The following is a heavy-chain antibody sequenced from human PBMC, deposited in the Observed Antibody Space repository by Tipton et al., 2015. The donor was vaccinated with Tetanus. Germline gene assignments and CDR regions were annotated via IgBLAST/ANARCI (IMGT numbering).Heavy chain of an antibody. J-gene: IGHJ6*02. CDR2: INHSGST. D-gene: IGHD3-10*01. CDR1: GGSFSGYY. V-gene: IGHV4-34*01. Sequence: TLSLTCAVYGGSFSGYYWSWIRQPPGKGLEWIGEINHSGSTYYNPSLKSRVTISVDTSKNQFSLKLSSVTAADTAVYYCARHGLLWFGELFSYYGMDVWGQGTTVTVSS. CDR3: ARHGLLWFGELFSYYGMDV.